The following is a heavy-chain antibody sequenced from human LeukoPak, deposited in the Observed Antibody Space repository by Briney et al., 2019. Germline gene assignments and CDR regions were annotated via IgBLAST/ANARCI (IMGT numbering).Heavy chain of an antibody. Sequence: QAAGTLRLSCAASGFIFSSYAMSWIRQAPGKGLEWVSAISGSGGSTYYADPVKGRFTISRDNSKNTLYLQMNSLRAEDTAVYYCARGTAFDPWGQGTLVTVSS. J-gene: IGHJ5*02. V-gene: IGHV3-23*01. CDR2: ISGSGGST. CDR3: ARGTAFDP. CDR1: GFIFSSYA.